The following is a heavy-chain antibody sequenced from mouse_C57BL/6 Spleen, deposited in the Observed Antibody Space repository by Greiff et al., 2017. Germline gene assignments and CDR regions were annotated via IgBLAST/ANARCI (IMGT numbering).Heavy chain of an antibody. J-gene: IGHJ4*01. D-gene: IGHD4-1*02. CDR3: ASHTTGNYAMDY. V-gene: IGHV5-6*01. CDR2: ISSGGSYT. Sequence: EVQLVESEGDLVKPGGSLKLSCAASGFTFSSYGMSWVRQTPDKRLEWVATISSGGSYTYYPDSVKGRFTISRDNAKNTLYLQMSSLKSEDTAMYYCASHTTGNYAMDYWGQGTSVTVSS. CDR1: GFTFSSYG.